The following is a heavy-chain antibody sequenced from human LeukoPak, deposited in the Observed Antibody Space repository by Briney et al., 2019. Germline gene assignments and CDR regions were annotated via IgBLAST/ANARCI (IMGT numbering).Heavy chain of an antibody. D-gene: IGHD3-10*01. V-gene: IGHV3-23*01. CDR3: AKLSDSSGSYYNDWFES. CDR2: ISGSAVST. J-gene: IGHJ5*01. Sequence: GGSLRLSCEASGFIFSHYAMSWVRQVPGKGLEWVAGISGSAVSTYHVDSVRGRFNISRDNSKRILYLQMNSLGAEDTALYYCAKLSDSSGSYYNDWFESWGQGSLVTVSS. CDR1: GFIFSHYA.